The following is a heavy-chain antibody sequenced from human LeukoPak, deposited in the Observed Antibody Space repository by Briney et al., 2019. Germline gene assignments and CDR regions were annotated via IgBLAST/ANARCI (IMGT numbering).Heavy chain of an antibody. CDR2: IYSGGST. V-gene: IGHV3-66*01. Sequence: PGGSLRLSCAASGFTVSSNYMSWVRQAPGKGLEWVSVIYSGGSTNYADSVKGRFTISRDNSKNTVYLQMSSLRAEDTAVYYCARDLPMSYYGSGYTRSIWGQGTMVTVSS. CDR3: ARDLPMSYYGSGYTRSI. CDR1: GFTVSSNY. J-gene: IGHJ3*02. D-gene: IGHD3-10*01.